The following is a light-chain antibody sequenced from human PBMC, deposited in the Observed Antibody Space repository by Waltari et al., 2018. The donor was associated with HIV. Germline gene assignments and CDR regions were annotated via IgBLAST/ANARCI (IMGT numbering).Light chain of an antibody. CDR2: DNN. CDR3: GTWDSGMNVWV. Sequence: HSVLTQPPSVSAAPGQTVTISCSGSNSNIGKNDVSWYQQVPGAAPKLVLYDNNDRPSAIRDRFSGSKSGTSATLDITGLQPGDEADYYCGTWDSGMNVWVFGGGTKLTVL. V-gene: IGLV1-51*01. J-gene: IGLJ3*02. CDR1: NSNIGKND.